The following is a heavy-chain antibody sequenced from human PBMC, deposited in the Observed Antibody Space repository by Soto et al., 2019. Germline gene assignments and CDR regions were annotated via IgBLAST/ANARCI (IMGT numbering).Heavy chain of an antibody. CDR3: ARDITIVVVPAATLNYYYYGMDV. CDR2: ISYDGSNK. Sequence: GGSLRLSCAASGFTFSSYAMHWVRQAPGKGLEWVAVISYDGSNKYYADSVKGRFTISRDNSKNTLYLQMNTLRSEHTAVYYSARDITIVVVPAATLNYYYYGMDVWGQGTTVTVSS. V-gene: IGHV3-30-3*01. J-gene: IGHJ6*02. CDR1: GFTFSSYA. D-gene: IGHD2-2*01.